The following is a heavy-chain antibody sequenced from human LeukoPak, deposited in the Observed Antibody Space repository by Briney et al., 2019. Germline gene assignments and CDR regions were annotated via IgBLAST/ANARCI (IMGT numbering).Heavy chain of an antibody. D-gene: IGHD6-19*01. CDR3: ARVIAVALAGYFDY. V-gene: IGHV4-61*01. Sequence: PLETLSLTCTVSGGSVSSGSYYWSWIRQPPGKGLEWIGYIYYSGSTNYNPSLKSRVTISVDTSKNQFSLKLSSVTAADTAVYYCARVIAVALAGYFDYWGQGTLVTVSS. CDR2: IYYSGST. J-gene: IGHJ4*02. CDR1: GGSVSSGSYY.